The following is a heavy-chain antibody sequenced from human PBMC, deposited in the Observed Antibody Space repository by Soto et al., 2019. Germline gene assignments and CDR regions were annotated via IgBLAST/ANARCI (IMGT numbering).Heavy chain of an antibody. V-gene: IGHV4-39*01. Sequence: SETLSLTCTVSGGSISSSSYYWGWIRQPPGKGLEWIGSIYYSGSTYYNPSLKSRVTISVDTSKNQFSLKLSSVTAADTAVYYCARTDCSGGSCYSRLDYWGQGTLVTVSS. CDR1: GGSISSSSYY. CDR3: ARTDCSGGSCYSRLDY. CDR2: IYYSGST. D-gene: IGHD2-15*01. J-gene: IGHJ4*02.